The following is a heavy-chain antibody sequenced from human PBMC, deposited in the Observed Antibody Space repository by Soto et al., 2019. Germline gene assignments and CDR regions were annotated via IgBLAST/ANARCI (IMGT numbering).Heavy chain of an antibody. Sequence: SETLSLTCTFSGGSISSSSYYWGWIRQPPGKGLEWIGSIYYSGSTYYNPSLKSRVTISVDTSKNQFSLKLSSVTAADTAVYYCARLVMEYGPYFDYWGQGTLVTVS. J-gene: IGHJ4*02. CDR1: GGSISSSSYY. V-gene: IGHV4-39*01. CDR3: ARLVMEYGPYFDY. CDR2: IYYSGST. D-gene: IGHD3-16*01.